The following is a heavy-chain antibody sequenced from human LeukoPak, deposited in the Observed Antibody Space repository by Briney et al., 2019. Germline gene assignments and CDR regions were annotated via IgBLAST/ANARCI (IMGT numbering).Heavy chain of an antibody. CDR3: ARIGYCSSTSCPLDY. Sequence: GGSLRLSCAASGFTFSSYSMNWVRQAPGKGLEWVSSISSSSSYIYYADSVKGRFTISRDNAKNSLYLQMNRLRAEDTAVYYCARIGYCSSTSCPLDYWGQGTLVTVSS. CDR1: GFTFSSYS. CDR2: ISSSSSYI. V-gene: IGHV3-21*01. J-gene: IGHJ4*02. D-gene: IGHD2-2*01.